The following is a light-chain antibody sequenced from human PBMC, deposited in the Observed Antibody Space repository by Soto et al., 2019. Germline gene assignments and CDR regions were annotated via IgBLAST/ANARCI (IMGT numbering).Light chain of an antibody. CDR1: DIGSKS. Sequence: SSELTQPPSVSVAPGKTARITCGESDIGSKSVHWYLQKPGQAPVLVIYYDRHRPSGIPERFSGSNSGNTATLTISRVEAGDEADYYCQVWDSGSDHVVFGGGTKVTVL. CDR3: QVWDSGSDHVV. CDR2: YDR. V-gene: IGLV3-21*04. J-gene: IGLJ2*01.